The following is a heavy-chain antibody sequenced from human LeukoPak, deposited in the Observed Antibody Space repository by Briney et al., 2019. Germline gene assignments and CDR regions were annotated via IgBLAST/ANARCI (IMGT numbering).Heavy chain of an antibody. CDR1: GGSISSYY. V-gene: IGHV4-59*12. Sequence: KPSETLSLTCTVSGGSISSYYWSWIRQPPGKGLEWIGYIYYSGSTNYNPSLKSRVTISVDTSKNQFSLKLSSVTAADTAVYYCARGGEGATPYYYYYYMDVWGKGTTVTVSS. D-gene: IGHD1-26*01. CDR3: ARGGEGATPYYYYYYMDV. CDR2: IYYSGST. J-gene: IGHJ6*03.